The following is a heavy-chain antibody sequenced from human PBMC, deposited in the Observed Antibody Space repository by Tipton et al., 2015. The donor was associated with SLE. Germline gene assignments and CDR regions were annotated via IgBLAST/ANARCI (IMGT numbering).Heavy chain of an antibody. J-gene: IGHJ4*02. CDR1: GFTFSSYW. Sequence: GSLRLSCAASGFTFSSYWMHWVRQAPGKGLVWVSRINSDGSSTSYADSVKGRFTISRDNAKNTLYLQMNSLRAEDTAVYYCAKGGVVVAATVDYWGQGTLVTVSS. CDR2: INSDGSST. V-gene: IGHV3-74*01. D-gene: IGHD2-15*01. CDR3: AKGGVVVAATVDY.